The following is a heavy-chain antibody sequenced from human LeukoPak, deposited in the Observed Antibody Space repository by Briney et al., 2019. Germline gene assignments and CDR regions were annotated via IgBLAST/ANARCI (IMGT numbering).Heavy chain of an antibody. CDR3: ARVIKVYYGSGSLHGSMDV. J-gene: IGHJ6*03. CDR2: INPNSGDT. V-gene: IGHV1-2*02. D-gene: IGHD3-10*01. Sequence: GASVKVSCKASGYTLTGYYMHWVRQAPEQGLEWMGWINPNSGDTNYAQKFQGRVTVTRDMSTSTVYMELSSLRSEDTAVYYCARVIKVYYGSGSLHGSMDVWGKGTTVTISS. CDR1: GYTLTGYY.